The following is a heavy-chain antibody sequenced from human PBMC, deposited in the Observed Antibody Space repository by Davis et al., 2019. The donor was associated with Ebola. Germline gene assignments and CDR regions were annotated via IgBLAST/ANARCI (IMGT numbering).Heavy chain of an antibody. D-gene: IGHD6-13*01. CDR3: ARGSGGSSWPLYYYYGMDV. Sequence: SETLSLTCAVYGGSFSGYYWSWIRQPPGKGLEWIGEINHSGSTNYNPSLKSRVTISVDTSKNQFSLKLSSVTAADTAVYYCARGSGGSSWPLYYYYGMDVWGKGTTVTVSS. CDR1: GGSFSGYY. CDR2: INHSGST. J-gene: IGHJ6*04. V-gene: IGHV4-34*01.